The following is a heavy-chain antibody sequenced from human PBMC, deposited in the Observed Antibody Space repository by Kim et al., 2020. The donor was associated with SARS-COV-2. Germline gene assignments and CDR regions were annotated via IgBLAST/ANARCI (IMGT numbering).Heavy chain of an antibody. Sequence: SVKVSCKASGGTFSSYAISWVRQAPGQGLEWMGGIIPIFGTANYAQKFQGRVTITADESTSTAYRELSSLRSEDTAVYYCARDLRYYYYYGMDVWGQGTTVTVSS. CDR2: IIPIFGTA. J-gene: IGHJ6*02. CDR1: GGTFSSYA. V-gene: IGHV1-69*13. CDR3: ARDLRYYYYYGMDV.